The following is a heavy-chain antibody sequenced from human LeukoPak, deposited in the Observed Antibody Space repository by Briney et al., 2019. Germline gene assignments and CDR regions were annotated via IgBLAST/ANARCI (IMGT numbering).Heavy chain of an antibody. D-gene: IGHD3-22*01. CDR1: GGTFTSYY. V-gene: IGHV1-46*01. J-gene: IGHJ6*02. CDR2: INPSGGST. Sequence: ASVKVSCKAPGGTFTSYYMHWVRQAPGQGLEWMGIINPSGGSTSYAQKFQGRVTMTRDTSTSTVYMELSSLRSEDTAVYYCARDTEHYYYDSSGYYGPPGGYGMDVWGQGTTVTVSS. CDR3: ARDTEHYYYDSSGYYGPPGGYGMDV.